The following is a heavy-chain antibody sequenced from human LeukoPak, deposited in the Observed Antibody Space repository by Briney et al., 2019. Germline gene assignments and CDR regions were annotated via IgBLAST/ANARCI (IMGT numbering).Heavy chain of an antibody. D-gene: IGHD3-3*01. Sequence: GASVKVSCKTPVYTFTTYSIIWVRQAPGQGLEWVGWISPSNGHTNYAQKLQDRVTMTTYTSTSTVYMELRSLRSDDTAVYYCAAYDFWSGYPLDPWGQGTLVTVSS. V-gene: IGHV1-18*01. CDR1: VYTFTTYS. CDR3: AAYDFWSGYPLDP. CDR2: ISPSNGHT. J-gene: IGHJ5*02.